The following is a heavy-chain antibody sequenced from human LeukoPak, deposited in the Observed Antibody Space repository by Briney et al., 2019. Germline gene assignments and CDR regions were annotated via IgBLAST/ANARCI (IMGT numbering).Heavy chain of an antibody. Sequence: QTGGSLRLSCAASGFTFSSYSMNWVRQAPGKGLEWVSYISSSSSSIYYADSVKGRLTISRDNAKNSLYLHMNSLRAEDTAVYYCARDLGLDYWGQGTLVTVSS. D-gene: IGHD1-26*01. V-gene: IGHV3-48*01. J-gene: IGHJ4*02. CDR2: ISSSSSSI. CDR3: ARDLGLDY. CDR1: GFTFSSYS.